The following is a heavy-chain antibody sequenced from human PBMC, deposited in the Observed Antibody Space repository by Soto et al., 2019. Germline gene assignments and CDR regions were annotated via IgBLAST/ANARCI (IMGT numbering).Heavy chain of an antibody. J-gene: IGHJ4*02. D-gene: IGHD5-12*01. CDR2: INPNSGGT. V-gene: IGHV1-2*04. CDR1: GYTFTGYY. Sequence: GASVKVSCKASGYTFTGYYMHWVRQAPGQGLEWMGWINPNSGGTNYAQKFQGWVTMTRDTSISTAYMELSRLRSDDTAVYYCERGRDSGYDSSFFDYWGQGTLVTVSS. CDR3: ERGRDSGYDSSFFDY.